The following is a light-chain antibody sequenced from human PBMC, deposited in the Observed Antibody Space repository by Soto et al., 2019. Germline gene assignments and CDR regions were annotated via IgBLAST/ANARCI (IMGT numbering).Light chain of an antibody. CDR2: DAS. CDR1: QGISSY. Sequence: IQLTQSPSSLSASVGDRVTITCRAIQGISSYFAWYHHKPGKAPSLLIYDASTLQSGVSARFGGSGSGTDFIITISCLQYEDFATYYCQQDYSYPLTFGQGTRVEI. CDR3: QQDYSYPLT. V-gene: IGKV1-9*01. J-gene: IGKJ5*01.